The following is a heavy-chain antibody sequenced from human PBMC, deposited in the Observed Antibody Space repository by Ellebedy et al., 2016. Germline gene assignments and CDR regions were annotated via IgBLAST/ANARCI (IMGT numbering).Heavy chain of an antibody. D-gene: IGHD5/OR15-5a*01. CDR2: IYAGGTI. CDR3: VKGLI. CDR1: GFSVSSNY. Sequence: GGSLRLSCVVSGFSVSSNYLSWVRQAPGKGLEWVSVIYAGGTIYYADSVKGRFTISRDNSKNTLYLQINSLRAEDTAVYFCVKGLIWGQGTMVTVSS. J-gene: IGHJ3*02. V-gene: IGHV3-66*01.